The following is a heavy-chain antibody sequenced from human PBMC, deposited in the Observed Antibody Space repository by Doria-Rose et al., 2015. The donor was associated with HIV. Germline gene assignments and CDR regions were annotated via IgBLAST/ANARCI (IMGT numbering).Heavy chain of an antibody. J-gene: IGHJ4*02. V-gene: IGHV2-26*01. D-gene: IGHD6-13*01. CDR1: GVSLSSPGMG. Sequence: QVTLKESGPVLVKPTETLTLTCTVSGVSLSSPGMGVSWIRQPPGKALEWLANIFADDARSYKTSLKSRLTLARGTSKSQVVLTMTDMDPVDTATYYCARIKSSRWYHKYYFDFWGQGTLVIVSA. CDR2: IFADDAR. CDR3: ARIKSSRWYHKYYFDF.